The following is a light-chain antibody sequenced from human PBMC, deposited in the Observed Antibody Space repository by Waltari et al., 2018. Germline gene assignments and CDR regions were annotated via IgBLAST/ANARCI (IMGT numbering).Light chain of an antibody. V-gene: IGKV3-11*01. J-gene: IGKJ4*01. CDR2: DTS. CDR3: QQRRDWPLT. CDR1: RGVTNY. Sequence: RRASRGVTNYLAWYQQKPGQAPRLLIYDTSNRATGIPARFSGSGFGTDFTLTISSLEPEDFAVYYCQQRRDWPLTFGGGTKVEIK.